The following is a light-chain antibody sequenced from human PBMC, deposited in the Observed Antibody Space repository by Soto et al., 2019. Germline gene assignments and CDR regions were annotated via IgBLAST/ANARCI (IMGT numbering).Light chain of an antibody. V-gene: IGLV7-46*01. CDR2: DTS. Sequence: QTVVTQEPSLTVSPGGTVTLTCASSTGAVTSGHFPFWFQQRPGQALRTLIYDTSNKHSSTPARFSGSLLGGKAALTLSGAQHEDEADYYCLLSYSGVRVFGGGTKLTVL. J-gene: IGLJ3*02. CDR3: LLSYSGVRV. CDR1: TGAVTSGHF.